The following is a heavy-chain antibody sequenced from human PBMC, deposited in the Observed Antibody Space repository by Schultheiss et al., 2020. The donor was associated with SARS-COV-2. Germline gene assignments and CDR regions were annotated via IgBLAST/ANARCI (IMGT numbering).Heavy chain of an antibody. J-gene: IGHJ6*02. D-gene: IGHD4-11*01. CDR3: ARSDYSNYQPLAFSL. CDR2: ISYDGSNK. CDR1: GLKCRREE. V-gene: IGHV3-30*07. Sequence: GGSLRLSFAASGLKCRREEMHWVRQAPGKGLEWVAVISYDGSNKYYADSVKGRFTISRDNSKNTLYLQMNSLRAEDTAVYYCARSDYSNYQPLAFSLWGQGTTVTVSS.